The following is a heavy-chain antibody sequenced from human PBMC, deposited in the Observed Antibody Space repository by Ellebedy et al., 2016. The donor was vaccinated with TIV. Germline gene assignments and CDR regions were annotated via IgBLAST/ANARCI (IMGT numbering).Heavy chain of an antibody. Sequence: ASVKVSCKASGGTFSSYGINWVRQAPGQGLEWMGMINPDSGGTSYAQNFQARVTMTRDTSTSTVYMELSSLRSEDTAVYYCAAGYSSGWYVEDWGQGTLVTVSS. V-gene: IGHV1-46*01. CDR2: INPDSGGT. CDR1: GGTFSSYG. D-gene: IGHD6-19*01. J-gene: IGHJ4*02. CDR3: AAGYSSGWYVED.